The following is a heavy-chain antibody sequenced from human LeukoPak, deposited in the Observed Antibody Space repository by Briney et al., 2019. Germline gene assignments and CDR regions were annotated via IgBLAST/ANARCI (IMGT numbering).Heavy chain of an antibody. V-gene: IGHV3-23*01. CDR3: AKVRSVSSYYDNGGSFDY. J-gene: IGHJ4*02. CDR1: GFALDSFA. CDR2: IGDSSSHT. D-gene: IGHD3-22*01. Sequence: PGGSLRLSCAASGFALDSFAMSWVRQAPGQGLAWVSAIGDSSSHTYYADSVKGRFTISRDNSKNTLYLQMNSLRAEDTAVYYCAKVRSVSSYYDNGGSFDYWGQGTLVTVSS.